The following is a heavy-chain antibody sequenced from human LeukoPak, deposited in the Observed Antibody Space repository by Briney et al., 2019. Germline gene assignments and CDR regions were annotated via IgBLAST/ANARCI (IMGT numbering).Heavy chain of an antibody. CDR2: INQDGSKK. CDR1: GFTFNTDW. D-gene: IGHD2-15*01. CDR3: ARDNTYSSGGTYYDRFDY. V-gene: IGHV3-7*01. J-gene: IGHJ4*02. Sequence: PGGSLRLSCAASGFTFNTDWMTCVRQAPGKGLEWVANINQDGSKKNYVDSVKGRFTISRDNAKNSLYLQMDGLRAEDTAVYYCARDNTYSSGGTYYDRFDYWGQGTLVTVSS.